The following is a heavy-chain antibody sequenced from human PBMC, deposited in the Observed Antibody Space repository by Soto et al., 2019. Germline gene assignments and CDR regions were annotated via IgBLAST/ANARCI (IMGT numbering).Heavy chain of an antibody. D-gene: IGHD3-10*01. J-gene: IGHJ4*02. Sequence: EVQLVESGGGLVKRGGSLTLSCAASGFMFSSYRMNWVRQAPGKGLEWVSSINSGGTYRYYADSVQGRFTISRNNARNSFYLQMNSLGLEDTAVYYCARDLTTYGSPHFDYWGQGTLVTVFS. V-gene: IGHV3-21*06. CDR3: ARDLTTYGSPHFDY. CDR2: INSGGTYR. CDR1: GFMFSSYR.